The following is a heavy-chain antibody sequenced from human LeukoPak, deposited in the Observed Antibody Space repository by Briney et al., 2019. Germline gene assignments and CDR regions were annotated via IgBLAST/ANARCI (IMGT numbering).Heavy chain of an antibody. CDR3: ARDRGSGKKMRFYFDY. CDR1: GFTFSSYG. V-gene: IGHV3-33*01. Sequence: PGGSLRLSCAAPGFTFSSYGMHWVRQAPGKGLEWVAVIWYDGSNKYYADSVKGRFTISRDNSKNTLYLQMNSLRAEDTVVYYCARDRGSGKKMRFYFDYWGQGTLVTVSS. D-gene: IGHD3-10*01. J-gene: IGHJ4*02. CDR2: IWYDGSNK.